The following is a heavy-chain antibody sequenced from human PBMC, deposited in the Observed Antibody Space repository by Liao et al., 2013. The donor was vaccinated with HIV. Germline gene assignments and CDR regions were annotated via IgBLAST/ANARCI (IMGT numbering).Heavy chain of an antibody. CDR3: ARDRFWYFDL. CDR2: IYYSGST. J-gene: IGHJ2*01. CDR1: GGSISSSSYY. Sequence: QLQLQESGPGLVKPSETLSLTCTVSGGSISSSSYYWGWIRQPPGKGLEWIGSIYYSGSTYYNPSLKSRVTMSVDTSKNQFSLKLSSVTAADTAVYYCARDRFWYFDLWGRGTLVTVSS. V-gene: IGHV4-39*07.